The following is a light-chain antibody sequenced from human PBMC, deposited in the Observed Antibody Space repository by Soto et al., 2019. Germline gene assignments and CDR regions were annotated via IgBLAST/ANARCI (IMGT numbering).Light chain of an antibody. CDR2: GAS. CDR3: QQYDSSPST. J-gene: IGKJ3*01. CDR1: QSVTSSF. Sequence: EIVLTQSPGTLSLSPGERATLSCRASQSVTSSFLAWYQQKPGQAPRLLIYGASSRATGIPDRFSGSGSGTDFTLTISSLEPEDFALYYCQQYDSSPSTFGPGTKVDIK. V-gene: IGKV3-20*01.